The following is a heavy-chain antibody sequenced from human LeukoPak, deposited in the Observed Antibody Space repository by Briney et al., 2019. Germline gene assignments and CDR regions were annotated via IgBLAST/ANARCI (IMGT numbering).Heavy chain of an antibody. D-gene: IGHD4-17*01. V-gene: IGHV3-23*01. J-gene: IGHJ4*02. CDR1: GFTFSSYA. CDR3: ARGPSYGAFVDY. Sequence: GGSLRLSCAASGFTFSSYAMSWVRQAPGKGLEWVSAISGSGGSTYYADSVKGRFIVSRDNSKNTLYLQMNSLRAEDTALYYCARGPSYGAFVDYWGQGTLVTVSS. CDR2: ISGSGGST.